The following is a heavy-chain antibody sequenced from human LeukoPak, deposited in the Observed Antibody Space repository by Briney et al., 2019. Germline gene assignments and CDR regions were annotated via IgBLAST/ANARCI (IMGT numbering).Heavy chain of an antibody. CDR3: ARDLSSIAAAHDAFDI. D-gene: IGHD6-6*01. V-gene: IGHV1-69*01. CDR2: IIPIFGTA. CDR1: GGTLSSYA. Sequence: ASVKVSCKASGGTLSSYAISWVRQAPGQGLEWMGGIIPIFGTANYAQKFQGRVTITADESTSTAYMELSSLRSEDTAVYYCARDLSSIAAAHDAFDIWGQGTMVTVSS. J-gene: IGHJ3*02.